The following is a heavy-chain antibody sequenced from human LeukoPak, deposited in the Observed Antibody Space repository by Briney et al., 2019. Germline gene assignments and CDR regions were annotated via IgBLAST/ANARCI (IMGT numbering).Heavy chain of an antibody. Sequence: PSGTLSLTCAVSGGSISTNNWWSWVRQPPGKGLEWIGEIYPSGNTKYNPSLKSRVTISIDKSKNHFSLNLTSVTAADTAVFYCARGMVIAVAAMNYYYSGMDVWGQGTTVTVSS. D-gene: IGHD6-19*01. V-gene: IGHV4-4*02. CDR3: ARGMVIAVAAMNYYYSGMDV. J-gene: IGHJ6*02. CDR1: GGSISTNNW. CDR2: IYPSGNT.